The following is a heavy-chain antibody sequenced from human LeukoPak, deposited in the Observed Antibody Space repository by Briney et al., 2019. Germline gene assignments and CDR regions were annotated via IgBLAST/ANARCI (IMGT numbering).Heavy chain of an antibody. Sequence: SETLSLTCTVSGGSISNYYWNWIRQPAGKGLEWIGRIYTSGSTNYNPSLKSRVTMSVDTSKNQFSLKLSSVTAADTAVYYCARKGSRSYYFDYWGQGTLVTVSS. CDR1: GGSISNYY. CDR3: ARKGSRSYYFDY. V-gene: IGHV4-4*07. CDR2: IYTSGST. D-gene: IGHD3-10*01. J-gene: IGHJ4*02.